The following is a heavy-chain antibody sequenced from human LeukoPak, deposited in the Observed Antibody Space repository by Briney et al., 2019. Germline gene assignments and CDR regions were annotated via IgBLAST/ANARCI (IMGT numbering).Heavy chain of an antibody. CDR3: ARDRKYVDIVATIDY. J-gene: IGHJ4*02. CDR1: GYTFTSYG. D-gene: IGHD5-12*01. V-gene: IGHV1-18*01. CDR2: ISAYNGNT. Sequence: ASVKVSCKASGYTFTSYGISWVRQAPGQGLERMGWISAYNGNTNYAQKLQGRVTMTTDTSTSTAYMELRSLRSDDTAVYYCARDRKYVDIVATIDYWGQGTLVTVSS.